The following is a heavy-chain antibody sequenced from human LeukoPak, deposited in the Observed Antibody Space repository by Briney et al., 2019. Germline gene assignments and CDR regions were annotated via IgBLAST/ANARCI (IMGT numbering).Heavy chain of an antibody. CDR3: ARGGNSYGYWREYFQH. V-gene: IGHV4-30-2*01. CDR1: GGSISSGGYS. Sequence: PSQTLSLTCAVSGGSISSGGYSWSWIRQPPGKGLEWIGYIYHSGSTYYNPSLKSRVTISVDTSKNQFSLKLSSVTAADTAVYYCARGGNSYGYWREYFQHWGQGTLVTVSS. J-gene: IGHJ1*01. CDR2: IYHSGST. D-gene: IGHD5-18*01.